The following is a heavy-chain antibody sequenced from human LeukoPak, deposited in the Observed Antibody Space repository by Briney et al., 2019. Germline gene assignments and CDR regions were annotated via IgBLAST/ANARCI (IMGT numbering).Heavy chain of an antibody. CDR2: IYYTGST. Sequence: SSETLSLTCAVYGGSFSGYYWSWIRQPSGKGLEWIGYIYYTGSTNYNPSLKSRVTMFVDMSKNQFSLRLSSVTAADTAVYYCARHRAYSSSSPFDYWGQGTLVTVSS. D-gene: IGHD6-6*01. CDR3: ARHRAYSSSSPFDY. CDR1: GGSFSGYY. V-gene: IGHV4-59*08. J-gene: IGHJ4*02.